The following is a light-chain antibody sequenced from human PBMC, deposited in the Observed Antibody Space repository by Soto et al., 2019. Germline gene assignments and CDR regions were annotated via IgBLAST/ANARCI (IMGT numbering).Light chain of an antibody. V-gene: IGLV6-57*04. CDR2: EDN. Sequence: NFMLTQPHSVSESPGKTVTISCTRSSGSIATNYVQWYQQRPGSAPTIVIYEDNQRPSGVPDRFSGSIDSSSNSASLTISGLRTEDEADYYCQSYHNRNAVVFCGGTKLTVL. CDR1: SGSIATNY. CDR3: QSYHNRNAVV. J-gene: IGLJ2*01.